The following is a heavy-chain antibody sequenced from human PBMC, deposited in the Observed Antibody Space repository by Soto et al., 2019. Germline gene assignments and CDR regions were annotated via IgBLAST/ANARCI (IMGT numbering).Heavy chain of an antibody. J-gene: IGHJ3*02. CDR1: GGSINTYY. Sequence: QVRLQESGPGLVKPSETLSLTCTVSGGSINTYYWSWIRQPPGKGLEWIGYIYSSGSTTYTPSLKSRVTMSVDTSKKYFSLKLRSVTAADTAVYYCARSPPIAVAIRSSFDIWGQGTMVTVSS. V-gene: IGHV4-59*01. CDR3: ARSPPIAVAIRSSFDI. D-gene: IGHD6-19*01. CDR2: IYSSGST.